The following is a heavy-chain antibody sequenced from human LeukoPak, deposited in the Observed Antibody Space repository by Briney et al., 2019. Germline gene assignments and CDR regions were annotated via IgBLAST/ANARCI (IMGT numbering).Heavy chain of an antibody. Sequence: SETLSLTCTVSGYSISSGYYWSWIRQPPGKGLEWIGEINHSGSTNYNPSLKSRVTISVDTSKNQFSLKLSSVTAADTAVYYCARLRYFTVGATVIGWAQVNWYFDLWGRGTLVTVSS. CDR1: GYSISSGYY. D-gene: IGHD3-9*01. V-gene: IGHV4-38-2*02. J-gene: IGHJ2*01. CDR2: INHSGST. CDR3: ARLRYFTVGATVIGWAQVNWYFDL.